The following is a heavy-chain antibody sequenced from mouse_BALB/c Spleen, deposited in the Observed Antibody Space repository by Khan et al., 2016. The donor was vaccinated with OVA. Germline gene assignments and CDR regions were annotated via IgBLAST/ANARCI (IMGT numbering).Heavy chain of an antibody. V-gene: IGHV1-5*01. Sequence: EVQLQESGTVLARPGASVKMSCKATGYTFTSYWMHWVKQRPGQGLEWIGAIYPGNSDINYNQKFKGKAKLTAVTSTSTAYMELNSLTNEDSAVXYATRNGFSNYESWDYWGQGTTLTVSS. CDR3: TRNGFSNYESWDY. CDR2: IYPGNSDI. CDR1: GYTFTSYW. J-gene: IGHJ2*01. D-gene: IGHD2-5*01.